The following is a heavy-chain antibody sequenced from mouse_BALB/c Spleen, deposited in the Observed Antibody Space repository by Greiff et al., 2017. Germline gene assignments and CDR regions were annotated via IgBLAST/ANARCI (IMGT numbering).Heavy chain of an antibody. V-gene: IGHV14-3*02. Sequence: DVQLQESGAELVKPGASVKLSCTASGFNIKDTYMHWVKQRPEQGLEWIGRIDPANGNTKYDPKFQGKATITADTSSNTAYLQLSSLTSEDTAVYYCARWGYYGSSYDAMDYWGQGTSVTVSS. CDR3: ARWGYYGSSYDAMDY. CDR2: IDPANGNT. CDR1: GFNIKDTY. D-gene: IGHD1-1*01. J-gene: IGHJ4*01.